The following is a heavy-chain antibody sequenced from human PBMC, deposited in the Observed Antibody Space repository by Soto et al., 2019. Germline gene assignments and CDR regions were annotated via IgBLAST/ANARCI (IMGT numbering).Heavy chain of an antibody. J-gene: IGHJ5*02. Sequence: NPSETLSLTCAVYGGSFSGYYWSWIRQPPGKGLEWIGEINHSGSTNYNPSLKSRVTISVDTSKNQFSLKLSSVTAADTAVYYCASVVVVAAFASTWGQGTLVTVSS. CDR1: GGSFSGYY. V-gene: IGHV4-34*01. CDR3: ASVVVVAAFAST. CDR2: INHSGST. D-gene: IGHD2-15*01.